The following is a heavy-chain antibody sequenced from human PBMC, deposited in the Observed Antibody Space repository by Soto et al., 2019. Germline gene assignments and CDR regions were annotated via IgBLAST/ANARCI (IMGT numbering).Heavy chain of an antibody. V-gene: IGHV4-34*01. CDR2: INHSGST. Sequence: SETLSLTCAVYGGSFSGYYWSWIRQPPGKGLEWIGEINHSGSTNYNPSLKSRVTISVDTSKNQFSLKLSSVTAADTAVYYCARGYSSGWYRWFDPWGKGTLVTVSS. D-gene: IGHD6-19*01. CDR3: ARGYSSGWYRWFDP. J-gene: IGHJ5*02. CDR1: GGSFSGYY.